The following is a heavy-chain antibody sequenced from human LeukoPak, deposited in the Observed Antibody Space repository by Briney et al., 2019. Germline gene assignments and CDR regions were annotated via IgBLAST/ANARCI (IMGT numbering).Heavy chain of an antibody. CDR2: ISSSSSYI. J-gene: IGHJ4*02. CDR1: GFTFSSYS. D-gene: IGHD2-2*01. CDR3: ARGYCSSTSCYYFDY. V-gene: IGHV3-21*04. Sequence: GGSLRLSCAASGFTFSSYSMNWVRQAPGKGLEWVSSISSSSSYIYYADSVKGRFTISRDNSKNTLYLQMNSLRAEDTAVYYCARGYCSSTSCYYFDYWGQGTLVTVSS.